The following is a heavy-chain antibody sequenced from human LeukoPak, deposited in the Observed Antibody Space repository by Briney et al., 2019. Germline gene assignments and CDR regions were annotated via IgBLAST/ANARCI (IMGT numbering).Heavy chain of an antibody. CDR3: ARRGYSGYPLSYYFDY. J-gene: IGHJ4*02. CDR2: IIPIFGTA. D-gene: IGHD5-12*01. V-gene: IGHV1-69*01. CDR1: GGTFSSYA. Sequence: SVKGSCKASGGTFSSYAVIWLRRDPRQGLQWMGGIIPIFGTANYAQKFQGRVTITADESTSTAYMELSSLRSEDTAVYYCARRGYSGYPLSYYFDYWGQGTLVTVSS.